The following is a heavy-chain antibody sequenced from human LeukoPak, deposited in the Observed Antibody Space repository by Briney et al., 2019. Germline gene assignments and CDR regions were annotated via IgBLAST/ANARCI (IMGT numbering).Heavy chain of an antibody. Sequence: PGGSLRLSCAASGFTFSPSWMHWVRQAPGMGLEWVSRTNGDGTDTIYADSVKGRFTISRDNAKNTLYLQMNSPRAEDTAVYYCTRDSHGGVDYWGQGTLVTVSS. CDR1: GFTFSPSW. V-gene: IGHV3-74*01. J-gene: IGHJ4*02. CDR3: TRDSHGGVDY. CDR2: TNGDGTDT. D-gene: IGHD3-10*01.